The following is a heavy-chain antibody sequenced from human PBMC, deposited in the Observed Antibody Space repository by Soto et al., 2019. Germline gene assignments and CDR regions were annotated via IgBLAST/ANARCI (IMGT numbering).Heavy chain of an antibody. CDR1: GFTFSSYS. CDR2: IGGSGITP. V-gene: IGHV3-23*01. D-gene: IGHD6-13*01. CDR3: AKAPTAAGTYWVDY. J-gene: IGHJ4*02. Sequence: EVQLLESGGGLVQPGGSLRLSCAASGFTFSSYSMGWVRQAPGKGLEWVSAIGGSGITPYYADSVKGRFTISRDNSKNTLYLQMNSLRADDTAVYYCAKAPTAAGTYWVDYWGQGTLVTVSS.